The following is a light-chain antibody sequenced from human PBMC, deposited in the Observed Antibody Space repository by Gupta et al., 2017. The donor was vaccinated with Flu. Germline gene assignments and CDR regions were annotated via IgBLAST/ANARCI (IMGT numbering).Light chain of an antibody. J-gene: IGKJ4*01. Sequence: EIVLTQSPGTLSLSPGERATLSCRASQSVSSSYLAWCQQKPGQAPRLLMFGASSWAAGIPDRFSGSGSGTDFTLTITRLEPEDFAVYYCQQYGSSPPLTFGGGTKVEIK. CDR2: GAS. V-gene: IGKV3-20*01. CDR3: QQYGSSPPLT. CDR1: QSVSSSY.